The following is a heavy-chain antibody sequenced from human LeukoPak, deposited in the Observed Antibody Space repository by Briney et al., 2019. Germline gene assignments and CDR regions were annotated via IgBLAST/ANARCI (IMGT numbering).Heavy chain of an antibody. CDR3: ARDRGSYRPIDY. J-gene: IGHJ4*02. Sequence: GGSLRLSCAASTFTFSSYNMNWVRQAPGKGLEWVSSISSSGTYIYYRGSVKGRFTISRDNAENSVYLQMNSLRVEDTAINYCARDRGSYRPIDYWGQGTLVTVSS. V-gene: IGHV3-21*01. D-gene: IGHD1-26*01. CDR1: TFTFSSYN. CDR2: ISSSGTYI.